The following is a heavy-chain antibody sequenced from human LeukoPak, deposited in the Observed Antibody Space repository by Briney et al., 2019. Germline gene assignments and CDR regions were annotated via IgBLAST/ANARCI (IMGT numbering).Heavy chain of an antibody. J-gene: IGHJ5*02. CDR3: AREPITTPTAFDP. Sequence: ASVKVSCKASGYTFTGHDINWVRQAPGQGLEWMGWMNPNSGNTGYAQKFQGRVTMTRDTSINTAYMELSSLTSEDTAIYYCAREPITTPTAFDPWGQGTLVTVSS. V-gene: IGHV1-8*01. D-gene: IGHD1-14*01. CDR1: GYTFTGHD. CDR2: MNPNSGNT.